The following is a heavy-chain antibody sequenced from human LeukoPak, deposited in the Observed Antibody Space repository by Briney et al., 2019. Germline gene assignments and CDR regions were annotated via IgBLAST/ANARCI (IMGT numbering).Heavy chain of an antibody. D-gene: IGHD2-21*02. CDR2: IYYSGST. V-gene: IGHV4-39*07. CDR1: GGSISSSSYY. CDR3: ARGPPTLFCGGDCYPFDY. Sequence: SETLSLTCTVSGGSISSSSYYWGWIRQPPGKGLEWIGSIYYSGSTYYNPSLKSRIAISVDTSMNQFSLKLRSMTAADTAVYFCARGPPTLFCGGDCYPFDYWGQGTLVTVSS. J-gene: IGHJ4*02.